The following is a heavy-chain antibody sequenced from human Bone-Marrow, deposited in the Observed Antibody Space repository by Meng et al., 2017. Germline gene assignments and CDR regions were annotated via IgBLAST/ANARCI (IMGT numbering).Heavy chain of an antibody. CDR3: ARGVAVAGNYYYFYGMDV. J-gene: IGHJ6*02. CDR1: GFTFSSYS. Sequence: GGSLRLSCAASGFTFSSYSMNWVRQAPGKGLEWVAVISYDGRNIYYADSVKGRFTISRDNSKNTLYLQMNSLRPEDTALYYCARGVAVAGNYYYFYGMDVWGQGTTVTVSS. CDR2: ISYDGRNI. D-gene: IGHD6-19*01. V-gene: IGHV3-30*03.